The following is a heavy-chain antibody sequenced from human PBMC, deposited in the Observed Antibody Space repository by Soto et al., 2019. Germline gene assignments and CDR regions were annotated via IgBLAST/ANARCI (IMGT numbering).Heavy chain of an antibody. CDR1: GDSVSSNSAA. CDR3: AGLYGSRRA. V-gene: IGHV6-1*01. CDR2: TYYRSRWYN. D-gene: IGHD3-10*01. J-gene: IGHJ5*02. Sequence: SETLSLTCAISGDSVSSNSAAWNWIRQSPSRGLEWLGRTYYRSRWYNDYAESVKSRITLNPDTSKNQFSLQLDSVTPEDTAVYYCAGLYGSRRAWGQGTLVTVSS.